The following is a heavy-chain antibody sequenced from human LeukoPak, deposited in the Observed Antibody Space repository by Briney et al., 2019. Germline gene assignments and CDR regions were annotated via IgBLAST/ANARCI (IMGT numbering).Heavy chain of an antibody. CDR3: ARGHCSSTSCSRNWFDP. D-gene: IGHD2-2*01. J-gene: IGHJ5*02. Sequence: PSETPSLTCTVSGGSISSHYWSWIRRPRGKGLEWIGYIYYSGSTNYNPSLKSRVTISVDTSKNQFSLKLSSVTAADTAVYYCARGHCSSTSCSRNWFDPWGQGTLVTVSS. CDR2: IYYSGST. V-gene: IGHV4-59*11. CDR1: GGSISSHY.